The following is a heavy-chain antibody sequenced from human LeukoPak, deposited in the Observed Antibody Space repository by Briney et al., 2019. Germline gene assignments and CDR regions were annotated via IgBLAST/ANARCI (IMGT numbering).Heavy chain of an antibody. CDR1: GYTLTSYD. J-gene: IGHJ4*02. V-gene: IGHV1-8*03. Sequence: AAVKVSCKASGYTLTSYDINCVRQATGQGLEWMGWMNPNSGNTGYAQKCQGRVAITRNTAIVTAYMEMSSLRSEDTAVYYCASRDYWSGYSDYWGQGTLVTVSS. CDR2: MNPNSGNT. D-gene: IGHD3-3*01. CDR3: ASRDYWSGYSDY.